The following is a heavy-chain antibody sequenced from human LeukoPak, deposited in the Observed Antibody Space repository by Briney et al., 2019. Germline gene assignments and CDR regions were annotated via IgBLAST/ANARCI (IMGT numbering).Heavy chain of an antibody. D-gene: IGHD6-19*01. CDR2: ISSSSSNI. Sequence: GGSLRLSCAVSVVTLVSYSMNWVRQAPGKGLEWVSSISSSSSNIYYADSVKGRFTISRDKLKNSLYLPTIKLKAVTTADYNVASVAGPFYYHYMDVWGKGTTVTVSS. CDR3: ASVAGPFYYHYMDV. J-gene: IGHJ6*03. CDR1: VVTLVSYS. V-gene: IGHV3-21*01.